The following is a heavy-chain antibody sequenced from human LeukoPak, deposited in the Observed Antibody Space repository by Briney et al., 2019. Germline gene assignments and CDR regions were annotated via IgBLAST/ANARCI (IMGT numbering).Heavy chain of an antibody. CDR3: ANYRQSITAAGNSREFADY. J-gene: IGHJ4*02. CDR2: ISVSGDLT. V-gene: IGHV3-23*01. Sequence: PGRSLRLSCEASGXTFSSYYMIWVRQAPGKGLKWVSVISVSGDLTYYADPVKGRFTISRDNSKNTLYLQMKSLRAEDTAVYYCANYRQSITAAGNSREFADYWGQGTLVTVSS. D-gene: IGHD6-13*01. CDR1: GXTFSSYY.